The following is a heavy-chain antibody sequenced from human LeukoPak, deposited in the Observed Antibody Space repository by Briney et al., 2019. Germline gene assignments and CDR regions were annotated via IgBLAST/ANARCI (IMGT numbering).Heavy chain of an antibody. V-gene: IGHV1-46*01. J-gene: IGHJ4*02. CDR3: ARHQGAGEYPFDY. D-gene: IGHD2/OR15-2a*01. Sequence: ASVKVSCKASGYTFTSYDISWVRQAPGQGLEWIGIINPSDGSTTYAQRFQGRVTMTRDTSTSTVYMELSSLRSEDTAVYYCARHQGAGEYPFDYWGQGTLVTVAS. CDR1: GYTFTSYD. CDR2: INPSDGST.